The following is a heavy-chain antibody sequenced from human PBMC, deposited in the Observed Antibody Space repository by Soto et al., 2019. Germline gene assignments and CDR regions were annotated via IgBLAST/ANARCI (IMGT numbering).Heavy chain of an antibody. CDR3: ARKPSTPHWYHMSNGFDP. D-gene: IGHD2-8*02. J-gene: IGHJ5*02. CDR1: GFTFSSYG. Sequence: GGSLRLSCAASGFTFSSYGMHWVRQAPGKGLEWVAVISYDGSNKYYADSGKGRFTISRDNSKNTLYLRMNSLRAEDTAVYYCARKPSTPHWYHMSNGFDPWGQGTLVTVSS. CDR2: ISYDGSNK. V-gene: IGHV3-30*03.